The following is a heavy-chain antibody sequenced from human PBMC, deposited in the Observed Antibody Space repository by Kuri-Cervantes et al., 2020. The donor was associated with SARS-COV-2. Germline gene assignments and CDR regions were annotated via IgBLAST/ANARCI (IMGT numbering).Heavy chain of an antibody. CDR3: ARDSVMPRTWGVISSWRGVDY. CDR1: GFTFSSYG. CDR2: ISYDGSNK. V-gene: IGHV3-30*03. Sequence: LSLTCAASGFTFSSYGMHWVRQAPGKGLEWVAVISYDGSNKYYADSVKGRFTISRDNSKNTLYLQMNSLRAEDTAVYYCARDSVMPRTWGVISSWRGVDYWGQGTLVTVSS. J-gene: IGHJ4*02. D-gene: IGHD6-13*01.